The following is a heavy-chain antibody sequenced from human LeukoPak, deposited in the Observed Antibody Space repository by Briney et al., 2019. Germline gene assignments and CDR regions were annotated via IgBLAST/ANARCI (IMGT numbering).Heavy chain of an antibody. CDR2: ISSSSSYI. D-gene: IGHD1-26*01. Sequence: PGGSLRLSCVASGFTFNNYAMHWVRQAPGKGLEWVSSISSSSSYIYYADSVKGRFTISRDNAKNSLYLQMNSLRAEDTAVYYCARDRRDEGIVGDSWGQGTLVTVSS. CDR3: ARDRRDEGIVGDS. V-gene: IGHV3-21*01. CDR1: GFTFNNYA. J-gene: IGHJ4*02.